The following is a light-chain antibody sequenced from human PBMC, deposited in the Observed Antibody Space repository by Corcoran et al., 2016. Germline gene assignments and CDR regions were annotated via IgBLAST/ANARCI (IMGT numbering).Light chain of an antibody. V-gene: IGLV2-11*01. Sequence: QSGLSQEASLSASVGQRVTLSCTGSSSTVGIYGAGWYQKIPAGAPKTVMLGTMRTSGIPDRFAGSKAGNTATLSISNLQPEDDGDYFCSSWDHTQNIYLFGGGTKVTVL. J-gene: IGLJ2*01. CDR2: GT. CDR1: SSTVGIYG. CDR3: SSWDHTQNIYL.